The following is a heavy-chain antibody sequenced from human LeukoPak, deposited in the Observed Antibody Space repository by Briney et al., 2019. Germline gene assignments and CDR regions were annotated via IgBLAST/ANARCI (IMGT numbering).Heavy chain of an antibody. CDR1: GGSMSSYY. CDR3: TRSYDSNGYSVGFDF. V-gene: IGHV4-4*07. Sequence: SETLSLTCTVSGGSMSSYYWSWLRQPAGKGLEWIGRIYTSGTTNYNPSLNSRVTMSVDTSKNQFSLKLSSVAAADTAVYYCTRSYDSNGYSVGFDFWGQGTLVTVSS. D-gene: IGHD3-22*01. CDR2: IYTSGTT. J-gene: IGHJ4*02.